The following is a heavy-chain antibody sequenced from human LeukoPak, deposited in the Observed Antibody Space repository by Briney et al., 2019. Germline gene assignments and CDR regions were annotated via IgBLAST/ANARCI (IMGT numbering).Heavy chain of an antibody. D-gene: IGHD3-3*01. Sequence: ASVKVSCKVSGYTLTELSMHWVRQAPGKGLEWMGGFDPEDGETIYAQKFQGRVTMTEDTSTDTAYMELSSLRSEDTAVYYCATVPFGDFWSARRFGYWGQGTLVTVSS. V-gene: IGHV1-24*01. CDR2: FDPEDGET. CDR3: ATVPFGDFWSARRFGY. J-gene: IGHJ4*02. CDR1: GYTLTELS.